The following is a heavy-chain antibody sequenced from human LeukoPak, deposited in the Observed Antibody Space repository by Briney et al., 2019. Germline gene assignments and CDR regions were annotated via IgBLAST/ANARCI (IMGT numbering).Heavy chain of an antibody. Sequence: SLKVCCKASGCTFSNYAINWVRQAPGQGLEWMGGIMPMFGARNYAQKLQGRVIINADEATSTAYMELSSLRSDDTAVYYCARLVQNLPYYYMDVWGKRTTVTISS. J-gene: IGHJ6*03. CDR2: IMPMFGAR. CDR3: ARLVQNLPYYYMDV. V-gene: IGHV1-69*13. CDR1: GCTFSNYA. D-gene: IGHD1-14*01.